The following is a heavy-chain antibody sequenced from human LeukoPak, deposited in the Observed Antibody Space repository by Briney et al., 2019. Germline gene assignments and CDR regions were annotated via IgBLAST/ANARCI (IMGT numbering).Heavy chain of an antibody. V-gene: IGHV4-59*01. Sequence: SETLSLTCTVSGGSISSYYWSWIRQPPGKGLEWIGYIYYSGSTNYNPSLKSRVAISVDTSKNQFSLKLSSVTAADTAVYYCARETRGVTNNWFDPWGQGTLVTVS. CDR1: GGSISSYY. CDR3: ARETRGVTNNWFDP. D-gene: IGHD3-10*01. J-gene: IGHJ5*02. CDR2: IYYSGST.